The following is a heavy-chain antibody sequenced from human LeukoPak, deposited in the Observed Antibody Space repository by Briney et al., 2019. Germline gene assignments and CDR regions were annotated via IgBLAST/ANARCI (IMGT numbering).Heavy chain of an antibody. V-gene: IGHV1-18*01. CDR1: GYTFTSYG. CDR3: ARDAVVAATPSSYYYMDV. D-gene: IGHD2-15*01. Sequence: ASVKVCCKASGYTFTSYGISWVRQAPGQGLEWMGWISAYNGNTNYAQKLQGRVTMTTDTSTSTAYMELRSLRSDDTAVYYCARDAVVAATPSSYYYMDVWGKGTTVTISS. J-gene: IGHJ6*03. CDR2: ISAYNGNT.